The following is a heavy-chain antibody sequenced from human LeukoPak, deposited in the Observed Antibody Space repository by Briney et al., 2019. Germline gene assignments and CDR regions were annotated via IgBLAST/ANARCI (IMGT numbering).Heavy chain of an antibody. CDR1: GCTFTSYY. Sequence: ASVKVSCKASGCTFTSYYMHWVRQAPGQGLEWMGIINPSGGSTSYAQKFQGRVTMTRDTSTSTVYMELSSLRSEDTAVYYCARDRRGGSYYQYYFDYWGQGTLVTVSS. CDR3: ARDRRGGSYYQYYFDY. V-gene: IGHV1-46*01. D-gene: IGHD1-26*01. J-gene: IGHJ4*02. CDR2: INPSGGST.